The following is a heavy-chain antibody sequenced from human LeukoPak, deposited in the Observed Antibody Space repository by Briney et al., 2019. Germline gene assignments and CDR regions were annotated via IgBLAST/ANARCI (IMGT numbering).Heavy chain of an antibody. CDR2: IYYSGST. V-gene: IGHV4-59*01. J-gene: IGHJ4*02. D-gene: IGHD6-19*01. CDR1: GGSISSYY. CDR3: ARDSGWFREFDY. Sequence: SEILSLTCTVSGGSISSYYWSWIRQPPGKGLEWIGYIYYSGSTNYNPSLKSRVTISVDTSKAQFSLKLSSVTAADTAVYYCARDSGWFREFDYWGQGTLVTVSS.